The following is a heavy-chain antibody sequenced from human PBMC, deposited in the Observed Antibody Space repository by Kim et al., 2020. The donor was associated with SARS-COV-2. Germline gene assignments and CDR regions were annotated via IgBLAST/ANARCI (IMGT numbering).Heavy chain of an antibody. D-gene: IGHD2-15*01. CDR2: ISYDGSNK. V-gene: IGHV3-30*18. Sequence: GGSLRLSCAASGFTFSSYGMHWVRQAPGKGLEWVARISYDGSNKYYADSVKGRFTISRDNYKNTLYLQMNSLRAEDTAVYYCAKEFGGGPDYSGQGTLVT. CDR3: AKEFGGGPDY. J-gene: IGHJ4*02. CDR1: GFTFSSYG.